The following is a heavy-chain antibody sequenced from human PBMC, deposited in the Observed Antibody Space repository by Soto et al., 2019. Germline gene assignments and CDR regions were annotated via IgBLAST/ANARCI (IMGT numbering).Heavy chain of an antibody. Sequence: EVQLVETGGGLIQPGGSLRLSCAASGFTVSSNYMSWVRQAPGKGLEWVSVIYSGGSTYYADSVKGRFTISRDNSKNTLYLQMNSLRAEDTAVYYCARSVVVIAIFDYWGQGTLVTVSS. D-gene: IGHD2-21*01. CDR1: GFTVSSNY. V-gene: IGHV3-53*02. CDR2: IYSGGST. J-gene: IGHJ4*02. CDR3: ARSVVVIAIFDY.